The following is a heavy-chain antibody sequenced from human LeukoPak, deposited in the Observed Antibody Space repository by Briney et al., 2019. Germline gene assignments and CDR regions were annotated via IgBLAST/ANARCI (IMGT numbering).Heavy chain of an antibody. Sequence: GGSLTLSCAASGYTFSDFSVNWVRRAPGKGLEWVSSISVRSNYRYYADSVRGRFTISRDDARDSLFLQMNSLRAEDTAVYFCVRLRRNNDRSGYYYYYDYWGQGTLVTVSS. CDR3: VRLRRNNDRSGYYYYYDY. V-gene: IGHV3-21*01. D-gene: IGHD3-22*01. J-gene: IGHJ4*02. CDR2: ISVRSNYR. CDR1: GYTFSDFS.